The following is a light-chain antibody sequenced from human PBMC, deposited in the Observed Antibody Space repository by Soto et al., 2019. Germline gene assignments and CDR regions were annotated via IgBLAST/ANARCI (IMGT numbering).Light chain of an antibody. CDR1: SSDVGSYNL. CDR2: EVT. Sequence: QSALTQPASVSGSPGQSITISCTGTSSDVGSYNLVSWYQQHPGKVPKLMIYEVTKRPSGVSNRFSVSKSGITASLTISGLQADDEADYYCCSYEGPTTFMLFGGGTKLTVL. J-gene: IGLJ2*01. V-gene: IGLV2-23*02. CDR3: CSYEGPTTFML.